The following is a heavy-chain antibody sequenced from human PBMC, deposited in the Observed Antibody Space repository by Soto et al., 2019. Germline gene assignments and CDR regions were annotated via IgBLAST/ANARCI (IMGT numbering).Heavy chain of an antibody. CDR2: FDPKDGET. V-gene: IGHV1-24*01. CDR1: GDTFNDYY. J-gene: IGHJ4*02. Sequence: GASVKVSCKTSGDTFNDYYIHWVRQAPGQGLEWMGGFDPKDGETNYAQKFQGRVTMTEDTSTDTAYMELSSLRSEDTAVYYCATPCRYCSGGSCYSWCYWGQGTLVTVSS. D-gene: IGHD2-15*01. CDR3: ATPCRYCSGGSCYSWCY.